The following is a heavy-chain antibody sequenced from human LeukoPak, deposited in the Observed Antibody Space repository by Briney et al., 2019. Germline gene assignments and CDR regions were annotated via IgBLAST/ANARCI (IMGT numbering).Heavy chain of an antibody. CDR2: ISAYNGNT. J-gene: IGHJ4*02. CDR3: ARGYCSGGSCYLDY. D-gene: IGHD2-15*01. V-gene: IGHV1-18*01. Sequence: ASVKVSCKASGYTFSNYGITWVRQAPGQGLEWMGWISAYNGNTNYARKFQGRVTMTTDTSTSTAYMELRSLRSDDTAVYYCARGYCSGGSCYLDYWGQGTLVTVSS. CDR1: GYTFSNYG.